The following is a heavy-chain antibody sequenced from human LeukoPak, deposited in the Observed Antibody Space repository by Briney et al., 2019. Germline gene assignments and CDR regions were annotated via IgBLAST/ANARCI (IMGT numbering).Heavy chain of an antibody. J-gene: IGHJ4*02. CDR1: GFTFGDYA. CDR3: TRDPVWGVDY. Sequence: PGRSLRLSCTASGFTFGDYAMSWVRQAPGKGLEWVGFTRSKAYGGTTEYAASVKGRFTISRDNSKSIAYLQMNSLKTEDTAVYYCTRDPVWGVDYWGQGTLVTVSS. D-gene: IGHD3-16*01. V-gene: IGHV3-49*04. CDR2: TRSKAYGGTT.